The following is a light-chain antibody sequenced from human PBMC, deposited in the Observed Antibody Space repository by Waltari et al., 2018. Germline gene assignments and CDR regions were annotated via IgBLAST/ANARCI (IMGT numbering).Light chain of an antibody. Sequence: QSALTQPASVSGSPGQSIPISCTGNGRDVSSYGYVSVYQQHPGKGPKLMMFDVSNRPSGVSNRFSGSKSGNTASLTISGLQAEDEADYYCSSYTSSGTVIFGGGTKLTVL. CDR3: SSYTSSGTVI. CDR1: GRDVSSYGY. V-gene: IGLV2-14*03. J-gene: IGLJ2*01. CDR2: DVS.